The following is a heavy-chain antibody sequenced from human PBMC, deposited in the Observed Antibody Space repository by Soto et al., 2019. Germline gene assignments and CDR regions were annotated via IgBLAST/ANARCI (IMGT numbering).Heavy chain of an antibody. J-gene: IGHJ6*02. CDR2: IIPIFGTA. CDR1: GGTFSSYA. Sequence: SVKVSCKASGGTFSSYAISWVRQAPGQGLEWMGGIIPIFGTANYAQKFQGRVTITADKSTSTAYMELSSLRSEDTAVYYCARDRYYDSSGYYSSPSGMDVWGQGTTVTVSS. V-gene: IGHV1-69*06. D-gene: IGHD3-22*01. CDR3: ARDRYYDSSGYYSSPSGMDV.